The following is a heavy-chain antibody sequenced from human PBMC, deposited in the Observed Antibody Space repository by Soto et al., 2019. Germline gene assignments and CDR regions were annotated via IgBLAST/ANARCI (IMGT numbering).Heavy chain of an antibody. V-gene: IGHV1-18*01. Sequence: ASVKVSCKASGYTFTSYGISWVGQAPGQGLEWMGWISAYNGNTNYAQKLQGRVTMPTDTSTSPAYMDLSSLRSEDTAAYYCARRAEANGWNGFGADKYGFDVWGQGTLVTVSS. CDR3: ARRAEANGWNGFGADKYGFDV. CDR1: GYTFTSYG. CDR2: ISAYNGNT. D-gene: IGHD1-1*01. J-gene: IGHJ3*01.